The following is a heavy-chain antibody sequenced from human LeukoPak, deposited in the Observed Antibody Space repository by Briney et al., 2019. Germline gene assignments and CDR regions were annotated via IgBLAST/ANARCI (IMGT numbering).Heavy chain of an antibody. D-gene: IGHD6-19*01. CDR1: GGSISSYY. V-gene: IGHV4-4*07. J-gene: IGHJ6*02. Sequence: SETLSLTCTVSGGSISSYYWSWIRQPAGKGLEWIGRIYTSGSTNYNPSLKSRVTMSVDTSKNQFSLKLSSVTAADTAVYYCARASYSSGWSYYYYYGMDVWGQGTTVTVSS. CDR2: IYTSGST. CDR3: ARASYSSGWSYYYYYGMDV.